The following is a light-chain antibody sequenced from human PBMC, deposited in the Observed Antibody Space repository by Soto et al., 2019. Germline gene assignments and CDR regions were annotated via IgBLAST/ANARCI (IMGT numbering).Light chain of an antibody. CDR3: QQYGSSPLFT. CDR1: QSVSYF. CDR2: DAS. V-gene: IGKV3-11*01. Sequence: EIVLTQTPATLSLFPGERAALSCRASQSVSYFLAWYQQKPGQAPRLLISDASNRATGIPARFSGSGSGTDFTLTISSVEPEDFAVYYCQQYGSSPLFTFGPGTKV. J-gene: IGKJ3*01.